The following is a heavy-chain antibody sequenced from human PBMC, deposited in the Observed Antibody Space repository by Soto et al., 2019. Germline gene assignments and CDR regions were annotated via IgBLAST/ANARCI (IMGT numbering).Heavy chain of an antibody. D-gene: IGHD1-26*01. Sequence: GGSLRLSCAASGFTFSSYAMSWVRQAPGKGLEWVSAISGGGGRTYYADSVKGRFTISRDNSKNTLYLQMNSLRAEDTAVYYCAKDLGIVGAPGAFDIWGQGTMVTVSS. V-gene: IGHV3-23*01. J-gene: IGHJ3*02. CDR1: GFTFSSYA. CDR3: AKDLGIVGAPGAFDI. CDR2: ISGGGGRT.